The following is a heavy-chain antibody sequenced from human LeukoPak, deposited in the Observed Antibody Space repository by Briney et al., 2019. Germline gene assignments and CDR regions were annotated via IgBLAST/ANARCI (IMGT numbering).Heavy chain of an antibody. D-gene: IGHD3-16*01. Sequence: GESLKISCKGSGYSFTSYWIGWVRQMPGKGLEWMGIIYPGDSDTRYSPSFQGQVTISADKSISTAYLQWSSLKAADTAMYYCAREKIGTGTVLGKDYYYMDVWGKGTTVTVS. CDR2: IYPGDSDT. CDR3: AREKIGTGTVLGKDYYYMDV. V-gene: IGHV5-51*01. CDR1: GYSFTSYW. J-gene: IGHJ6*03.